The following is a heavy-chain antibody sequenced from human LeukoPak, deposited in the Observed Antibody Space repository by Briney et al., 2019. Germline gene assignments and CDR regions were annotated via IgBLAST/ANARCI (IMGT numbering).Heavy chain of an antibody. CDR2: IYNSGST. Sequence: PSETLSLTCTVSGGSISTYYWSWIRQPPGKGLEWIGYIYNSGSTNYNPSLKSRVTISVDTSNNQFSLKLISVTAADTAVYYCARGAWLHRFDYWGQGTLVTVSS. J-gene: IGHJ4*02. D-gene: IGHD5-12*01. CDR3: ARGAWLHRFDY. V-gene: IGHV4-59*12. CDR1: GGSISTYY.